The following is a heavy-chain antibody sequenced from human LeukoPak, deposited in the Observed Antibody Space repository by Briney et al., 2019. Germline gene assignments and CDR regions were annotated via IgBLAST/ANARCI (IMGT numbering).Heavy chain of an antibody. CDR1: GFTFSSYA. CDR3: ARDTGLDY. D-gene: IGHD4-17*01. Sequence: GGSLRLSCAASGFTFSSYAMHWVRQAPGKGLEWVAVISYDGSNKYYADSVKGRFTISRDNSKNTLYLQMNSLRAEDTAVYYCARDTGLDYWGQGTLVTVSS. J-gene: IGHJ4*02. V-gene: IGHV3-30*04. CDR2: ISYDGSNK.